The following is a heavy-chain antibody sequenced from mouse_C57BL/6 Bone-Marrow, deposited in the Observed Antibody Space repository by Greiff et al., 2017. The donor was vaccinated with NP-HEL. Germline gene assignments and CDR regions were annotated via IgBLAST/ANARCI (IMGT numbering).Heavy chain of an antibody. CDR2: ISYSGST. Sequence: EVKLQESGPGLAKPSQSLSLTCSVTGYSITSDYWNWIRKFPGNKLEYMGYISYSGSTYYNPSLKSRISITRDTSKNQYYLQLTTVTTESTATYYGARGCGYPYYYAMDYWGQGTSVTVSS. J-gene: IGHJ4*01. V-gene: IGHV3-8*01. CDR3: ARGCGYPYYYAMDY. D-gene: IGHD2-2*01. CDR1: GYSITSDY.